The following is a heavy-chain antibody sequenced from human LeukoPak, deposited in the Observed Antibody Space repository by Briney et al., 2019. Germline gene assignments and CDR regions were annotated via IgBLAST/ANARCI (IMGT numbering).Heavy chain of an antibody. CDR2: FSSSGSTI. D-gene: IGHD2/OR15-2a*01. CDR1: GFTFSNE. CDR3: ARAIPQNFLGN. J-gene: IGHJ4*02. Sequence: GRSMTLSCAASGFTFSNEMNWVRQAPGKGLKWVSYFSSSGSTIYYADSVKGRFTISRDNAKNALYLQMNSLRAEDTAVYYCARAIPQNFLGNWGQGTLVTVSS. V-gene: IGHV3-48*03.